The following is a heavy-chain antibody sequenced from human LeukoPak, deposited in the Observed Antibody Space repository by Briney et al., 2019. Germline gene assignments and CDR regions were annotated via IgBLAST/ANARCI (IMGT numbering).Heavy chain of an antibody. Sequence: GASVKVSCKASGGTFSSYAISWVRQAPGQGLEWMGRIIPILGIANYAQKFQGRVTITADKSTSTAYMELSSLRSEDTAVYYCARDPYDSSSWYLDYWGQGTLVTVSS. D-gene: IGHD6-13*01. CDR1: GGTFSSYA. CDR2: IIPILGIA. CDR3: ARDPYDSSSWYLDY. J-gene: IGHJ4*02. V-gene: IGHV1-69*04.